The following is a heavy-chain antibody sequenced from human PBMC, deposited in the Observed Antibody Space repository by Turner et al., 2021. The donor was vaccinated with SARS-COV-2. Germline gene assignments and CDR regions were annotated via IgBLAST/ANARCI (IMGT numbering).Heavy chain of an antibody. CDR1: DGSISSTIYY. D-gene: IGHD5-18*01. CDR3: ATREYSSGHFDY. J-gene: IGHJ4*02. V-gene: IGHV4-39*01. Sequence: QLQLQESGPGLVKPSETLSHTCTVSDGSISSTIYYWCWIRPSPGKGLGWIGSIYYSGDTFYNPSLKSRGTISMDTSKNQFSLRLTSVTAADTAVYYCATREYSSGHFDYWGQGTLVTVSS. CDR2: IYYSGDT.